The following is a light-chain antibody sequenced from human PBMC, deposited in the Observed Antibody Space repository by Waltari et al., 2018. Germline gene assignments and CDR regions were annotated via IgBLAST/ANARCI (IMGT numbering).Light chain of an antibody. Sequence: QSALTHPASVSGSPGTSITIPCTGTASDVGSSDRASWYQPHPGEAPKVLIYEGGKRPSGGSSRFFGSKSDNTASLTIAGLQAEDEADYYCCSYSGARGFDVLFGGGTKLTVL. J-gene: IGLJ2*01. CDR3: CSYSGARGFDVL. CDR1: ASDVGSSDR. V-gene: IGLV2-23*01. CDR2: EGG.